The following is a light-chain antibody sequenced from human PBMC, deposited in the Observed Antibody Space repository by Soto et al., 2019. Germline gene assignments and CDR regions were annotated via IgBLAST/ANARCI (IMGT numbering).Light chain of an antibody. CDR1: SSNIGSNA. Sequence: QPVLTQPPSASGTPGQRVTISCSGSSSNIGSNAVNWYQQLPGTAPKLLIYSNDQRPSGVPDRFSGSESGTSASLAISGLQSEDEADYYCAAWDDSLNAWMFGGGTKLTVL. CDR2: SND. CDR3: AAWDDSLNAWM. J-gene: IGLJ3*02. V-gene: IGLV1-44*01.